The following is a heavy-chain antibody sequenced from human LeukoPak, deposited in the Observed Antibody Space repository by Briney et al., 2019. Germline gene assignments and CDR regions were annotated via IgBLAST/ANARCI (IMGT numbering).Heavy chain of an antibody. CDR1: GLTFSTDV. Sequence: GGSLRLPCAVSGLTFSTDVMNWVRQAPGKGLEWVSSISGGGTSTYYADSVKGRFTISRDNSKTTLYLQMNSLRAEDTAVYYCAGSGYYLYYFNNWGQGTLVTVSS. D-gene: IGHD3-3*01. CDR3: AGSGYYLYYFNN. J-gene: IGHJ4*02. V-gene: IGHV3-23*01. CDR2: ISGGGTST.